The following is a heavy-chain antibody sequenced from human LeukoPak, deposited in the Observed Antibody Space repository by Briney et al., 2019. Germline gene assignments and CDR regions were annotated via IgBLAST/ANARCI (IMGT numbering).Heavy chain of an antibody. CDR2: IWYDGSNK. V-gene: IGHV3-33*06. J-gene: IGHJ3*02. Sequence: GGSLRLSCAASGFTFGSYGMHWVRQAPGKGLEWVAVIWYDGSNKYYADSVKGRFTISRDNSKNTLYLQMNSLRAEDTAVYYCAKDSPPPLPYDFWSGYHDPSAFDIWGQGTMVTVSS. D-gene: IGHD3-3*01. CDR3: AKDSPPPLPYDFWSGYHDPSAFDI. CDR1: GFTFGSYG.